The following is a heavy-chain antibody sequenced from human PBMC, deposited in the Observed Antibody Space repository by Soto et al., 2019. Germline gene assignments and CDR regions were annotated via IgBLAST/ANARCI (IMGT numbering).Heavy chain of an antibody. CDR2: ISAHNGDT. V-gene: IGHV1-18*01. J-gene: IGHJ6*03. CDR1: GYSFTNHG. CDR3: ARDRGVAPPVAGNTHYYYYMDV. D-gene: IGHD6-19*01. Sequence: QDQLVQSGGEVKKPGASVKVSCKASGYSFTNHGITWVRQAPGQVIEWMGWISAHNGDTNYAQKLQGRVTMTTDASTSTAYLELRSLRSDDTAVYYCARDRGVAPPVAGNTHYYYYMDVWGKGTTVTVSS.